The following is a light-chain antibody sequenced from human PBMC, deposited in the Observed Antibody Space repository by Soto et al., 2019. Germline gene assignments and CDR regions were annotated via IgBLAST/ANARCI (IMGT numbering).Light chain of an antibody. CDR2: RNN. V-gene: IGLV1-44*01. CDR3: SSYTSSSTLDVV. CDR1: SSNIGSDS. J-gene: IGLJ2*01. Sequence: QSVLTQPPSASGTPGQRVTISCSGSSSNIGSDSVNWYQQLPGTAPKLLIYRNNQRPSGVPDRLSGSKSGTSASLAISGLQSEDEADYYCSSYTSSSTLDVVFGGGTKLTVL.